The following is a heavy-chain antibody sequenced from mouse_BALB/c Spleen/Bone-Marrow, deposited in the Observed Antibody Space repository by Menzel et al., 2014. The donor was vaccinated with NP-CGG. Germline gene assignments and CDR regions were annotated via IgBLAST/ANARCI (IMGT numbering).Heavy chain of an antibody. CDR1: GFNIIYAY. D-gene: IGHD2-13*01. CDR2: IYPANGNT. Sequence: VQLQQSGAELVKPGASVKLSCTASGFNIIYAYIHWVKRRPEQGLEWIGRIYPANGNTNYDPKFQGKATITADTSSNTAYLHLNSLTSEDTAVYYCARSPGEVNYWGQGTLVTVPA. J-gene: IGHJ3*01. CDR3: ARSPGEVNY. V-gene: IGHV14-3*02.